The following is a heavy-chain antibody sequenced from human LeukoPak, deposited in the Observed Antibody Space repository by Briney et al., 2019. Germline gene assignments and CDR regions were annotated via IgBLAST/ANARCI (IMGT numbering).Heavy chain of an antibody. CDR2: NTTGTT. CDR3: ARRQDGHDY. CDR1: GDSIANTFYY. J-gene: IGHJ4*02. Sequence: SETLSLTCTASGDSIANTFYYWNWLRQPAGKGLEWIGRNTTGTTNYNPSLKGRVTISLDTARNQFSLKLSSVTAADTAVYYCARRQDGHDYWGQGTLVTVSS. V-gene: IGHV4-61*02.